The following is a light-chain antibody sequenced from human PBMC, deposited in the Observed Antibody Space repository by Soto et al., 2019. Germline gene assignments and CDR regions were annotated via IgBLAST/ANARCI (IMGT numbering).Light chain of an antibody. J-gene: IGKJ5*01. Sequence: DIVLTQSPGTLSLSPGERATLSCRASQIIDSSYLAWYQQKPGQAPRLLIYDASNRATGIPARFSGSGSGTDFTLTISSLEPEDFAVYYCQQRSNWPRTFGQGTRLEIK. V-gene: IGKV3-11*01. CDR2: DAS. CDR1: QIIDSSY. CDR3: QQRSNWPRT.